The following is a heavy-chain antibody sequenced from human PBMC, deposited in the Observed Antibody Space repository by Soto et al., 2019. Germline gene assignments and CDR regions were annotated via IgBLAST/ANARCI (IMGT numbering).Heavy chain of an antibody. CDR2: IYSGGSK. D-gene: IGHD6-13*01. Sequence: GGSLRLSCAASGFTVSSNYMSWVLQAPGKGLEWVSVIYSGGSKYYADSVKGRFTISRDNSKNTLYLQMNSLRAEDKAVYYCARADLHSSSWFYHDYWGQGTLVTVYS. J-gene: IGHJ4*02. CDR3: ARADLHSSSWFYHDY. V-gene: IGHV3-53*01. CDR1: GFTVSSNY.